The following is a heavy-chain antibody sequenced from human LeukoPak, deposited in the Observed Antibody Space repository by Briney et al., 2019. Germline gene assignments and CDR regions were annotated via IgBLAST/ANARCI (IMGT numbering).Heavy chain of an antibody. CDR1: GYTFTDYY. J-gene: IGHJ5*02. CDR2: INPNSGGT. V-gene: IGHV1-2*06. CDR3: ARDKRSTAGNWFDP. Sequence: GASVKVSCKASGYTFTDYYIHWVRQAPGQGLERMGRINPNSGGTNYAQRFQGRVTVTRDTSISTAYMELSTLRSDDAAVYYCARDKRSTAGNWFDPWGQGTLVTVSS. D-gene: IGHD1-14*01.